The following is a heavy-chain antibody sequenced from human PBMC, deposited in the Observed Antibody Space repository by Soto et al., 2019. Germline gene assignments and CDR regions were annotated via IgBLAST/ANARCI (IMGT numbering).Heavy chain of an antibody. D-gene: IGHD3-10*01. V-gene: IGHV3-23*01. J-gene: IGHJ6*02. CDR1: GCNSGDFA. CDR3: AKAKLLWFGEYYGMDV. CDR2: ISGSGGST. Sequence: GGSMRVPWAAAGCNSGDFAVRRVRQAPGKGLEWVSAISGSGGSTYYADSVKGRFTISRDNSKNTLYLQMNSLRAEDTAVYYCAKAKLLWFGEYYGMDVCGQGTTVTGSS.